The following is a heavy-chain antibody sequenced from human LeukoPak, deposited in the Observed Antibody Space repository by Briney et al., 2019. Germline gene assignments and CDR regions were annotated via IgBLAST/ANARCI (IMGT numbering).Heavy chain of an antibody. Sequence: PSETLSLTCTVAGGSISSSSYYWRWIRQPAGKGLEWIGRIYTSVSTNYNPSLKSRVTMSVDTSKNQFSLKLSSVTAADTAVYYCARGPLTWGSYRSDYYYYMDVWGKGTTVTVSS. V-gene: IGHV4-61*02. J-gene: IGHJ6*03. CDR1: GGSISSSSYY. D-gene: IGHD3-16*02. CDR2: IYTSVST. CDR3: ARGPLTWGSYRSDYYYYMDV.